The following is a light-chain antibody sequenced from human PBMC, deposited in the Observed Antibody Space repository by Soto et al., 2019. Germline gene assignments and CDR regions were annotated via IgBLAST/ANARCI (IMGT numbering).Light chain of an antibody. J-gene: IGKJ1*01. CDR2: GAS. Sequence: EIVLTQSPGSLSVSPGERATLSCRASQSVSSNLAWYQQKPGQAPRLLIYGASSRVSDIPDRFSGSGSGTDFTLTISRLEPEDFAVYICQQYGSSRTFGQGTKVE. CDR1: QSVSSN. CDR3: QQYGSSRT. V-gene: IGKV3-20*01.